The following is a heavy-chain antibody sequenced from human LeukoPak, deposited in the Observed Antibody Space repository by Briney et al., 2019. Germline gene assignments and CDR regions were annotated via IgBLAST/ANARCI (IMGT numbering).Heavy chain of an antibody. CDR1: GFTFDDYG. Sequence: GGSLRLSCAASGFTFDDYGMSWVRQAPGKGLEWVSGINWNGGNTGYADSVKGRFTISRDNAKNSLYLQMNSLRAEDTALYHCARERGDFWSGYKYYFDYWGQGTLVTVSS. J-gene: IGHJ4*02. CDR3: ARERGDFWSGYKYYFDY. V-gene: IGHV3-20*01. D-gene: IGHD3-3*01. CDR2: INWNGGNT.